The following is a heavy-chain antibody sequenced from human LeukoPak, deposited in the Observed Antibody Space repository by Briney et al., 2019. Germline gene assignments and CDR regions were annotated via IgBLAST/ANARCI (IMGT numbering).Heavy chain of an antibody. J-gene: IGHJ4*02. CDR1: EFPFSSYW. Sequence: GGSLRLSCVASEFPFSSYWMTWVRQAPGKGLEWVANIKQDGSKKSYVDSVKGRFTISRDNAKDSLYLQMNSLRAEDTAIYYCTRVGYIDEGIDYWGRGTLVTVSS. V-gene: IGHV3-7*04. CDR2: IKQDGSKK. CDR3: TRVGYIDEGIDY. D-gene: IGHD5-24*01.